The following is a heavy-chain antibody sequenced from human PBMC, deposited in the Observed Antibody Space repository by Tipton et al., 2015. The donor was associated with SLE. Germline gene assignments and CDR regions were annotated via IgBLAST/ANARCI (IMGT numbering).Heavy chain of an antibody. Sequence: SLRLSCAASGFMFSSYAMSWVRQAPGKGLEWVSLIYSGGRTHYADSVRGRFNISRENSKNTVYLQMNSLRPEDTAVYYCARDPQTEWLRFLDYWGQGTLVTVSS. D-gene: IGHD5-12*01. CDR2: IYSGGRT. CDR3: ARDPQTEWLRFLDY. J-gene: IGHJ4*02. V-gene: IGHV3-23*03. CDR1: GFMFSSYA.